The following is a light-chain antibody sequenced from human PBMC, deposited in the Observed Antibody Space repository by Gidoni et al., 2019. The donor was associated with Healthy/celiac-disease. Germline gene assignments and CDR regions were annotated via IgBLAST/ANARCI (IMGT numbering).Light chain of an antibody. CDR1: QSVSSN. Sequence: EIVMTQSPATLSLSPGERATLSCRASQSVSSNLAWYQQKPGQAPRLLIYGASTRATGIPARFSGSGSGTEFTLTISSLQSEDSAVYYCQQYSNWPPYTFGQGTKLEIK. CDR3: QQYSNWPPYT. J-gene: IGKJ2*01. V-gene: IGKV3-15*01. CDR2: GAS.